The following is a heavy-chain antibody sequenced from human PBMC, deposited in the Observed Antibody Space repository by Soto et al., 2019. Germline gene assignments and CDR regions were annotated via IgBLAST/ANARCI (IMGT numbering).Heavy chain of an antibody. CDR2: INAGNGNT. CDR1: GYTFTSYA. V-gene: IGHV1-3*01. CDR3: ARDLGGWADY. D-gene: IGHD1-26*01. J-gene: IGHJ4*02. Sequence: ASVKVSCKASGYTFTSYAMHWVRQAPGHRLEWMGWINAGNGNTKYSQKFQARVTITRDTFASTAYMELSSLRSEDTAGYYCARDLGGWADYWGQGTMVTVSS.